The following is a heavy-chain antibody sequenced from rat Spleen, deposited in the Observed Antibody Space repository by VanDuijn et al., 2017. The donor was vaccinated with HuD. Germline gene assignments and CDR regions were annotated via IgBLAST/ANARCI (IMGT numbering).Heavy chain of an antibody. V-gene: IGHV3-3*01. CDR2: INSAGSI. Sequence: EVQLQESGPGLVKPSQSLSLTCSVTGYAITSSYRWNWIRKLPGNKLEWMGYINSAGSINYNPSLKSRVAITRDTSRNQFLLQVNSGTTEDTATYYCARSGGGTGGFAYWGQGTLVTVSS. J-gene: IGHJ3*01. CDR1: GYAITSSYR. D-gene: IGHD1-5*01. CDR3: ARSGGGTGGFAY.